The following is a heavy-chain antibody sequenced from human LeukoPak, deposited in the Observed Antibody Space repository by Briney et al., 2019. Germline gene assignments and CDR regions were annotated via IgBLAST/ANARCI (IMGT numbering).Heavy chain of an antibody. CDR1: GGSFSGYY. D-gene: IGHD4-17*01. CDR2: INHSGST. CDR3: ARDVSATVTTVWFDP. Sequence: SETLSLTCAVYGGSFSGYYWSWIRQPPGKGLEWIGEINHSGSTNYNPSLKSRVTISVDTSKNQFSLKLSSVTAADTAVYYCARDVSATVTTVWFDPWGQGTLVTVSS. J-gene: IGHJ5*02. V-gene: IGHV4-34*01.